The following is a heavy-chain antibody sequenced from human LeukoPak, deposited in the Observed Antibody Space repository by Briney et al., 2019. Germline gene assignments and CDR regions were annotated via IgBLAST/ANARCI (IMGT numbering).Heavy chain of an antibody. CDR2: IYYSGRT. D-gene: IGHD4-17*01. CDR3: AHDGRISYGDYGYYHYYKDG. Sequence: SEALSLTCTVSGGSLSSYYWSWSRQPPGEGLERIGYIYYSGRTNYNPSLRSRVTLSVDTSTNKFSLMLTSVSAAGTRVYYCAHDGRISYGDYGYYHYYKDGGGKGPTVT. V-gene: IGHV4-59*01. J-gene: IGHJ6*03. CDR1: GGSLSSYY.